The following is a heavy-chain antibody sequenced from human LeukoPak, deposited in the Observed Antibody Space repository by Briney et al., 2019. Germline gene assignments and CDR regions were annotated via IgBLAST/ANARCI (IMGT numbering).Heavy chain of an antibody. CDR2: INPAGNKK. V-gene: IGHV3-7*01. Sequence: GGSLRLSCAVSGLTFSSSWMDGVRQAPGKGLEGVASINPAGNKKYSAASVKGRFTISRDNAENSLYLQMNSLRVEDTAFYYCARDLAYSRLDYWGQGMLVTVSS. CDR3: ARDLAYSRLDY. D-gene: IGHD5-18*01. J-gene: IGHJ4*02. CDR1: GLTFSSSW.